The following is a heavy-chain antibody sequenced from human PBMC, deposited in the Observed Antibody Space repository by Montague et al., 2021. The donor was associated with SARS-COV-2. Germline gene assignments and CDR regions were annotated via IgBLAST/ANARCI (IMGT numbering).Heavy chain of an antibody. CDR1: GGSVSSGSYY. J-gene: IGHJ6*02. Sequence: SETLSLTCTVSGGSVSSGSYYWSWIRQPPGKGLEWIGYIYYNGSTNYNPSLKSRVTISVDTSKNQFSLKLSSVTAADTAVYYCARDRGQTYYDILTGRALSVDFANGMDVWGQGTTVTVSS. CDR3: ARDRGQTYYDILTGRALSVDFANGMDV. V-gene: IGHV4-61*01. D-gene: IGHD3-9*01. CDR2: IYYNGST.